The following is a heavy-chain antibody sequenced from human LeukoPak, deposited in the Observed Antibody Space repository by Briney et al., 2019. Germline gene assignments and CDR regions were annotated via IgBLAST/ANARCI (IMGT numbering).Heavy chain of an antibody. J-gene: IGHJ4*02. Sequence: SETLSLTCSVSGDSIRGGTYRWGWVRQPPGKGLEWIGSISESGTTFYNPSLKSRVALSVDTSKNHFSLRLSSATAADTAVYYCARYPLVPGFWGQGTLVTVSS. CDR2: ISESGTT. D-gene: IGHD3-3*02. CDR1: GDSIRGGTYR. V-gene: IGHV4-39*02. CDR3: ARYPLVPGF.